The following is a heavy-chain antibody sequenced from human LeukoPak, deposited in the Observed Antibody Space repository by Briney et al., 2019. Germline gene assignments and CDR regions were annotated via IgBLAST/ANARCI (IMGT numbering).Heavy chain of an antibody. Sequence: SVKVSCKASGGTFSSYATSCVRQTPGQGLEWMGGIIPIFGTANYAQKLQGRVTITADESTRTAYTELSSLRSEDTAVYYCARDQVVPAAGARYYYYGMDVWGKGTTVTVSS. CDR2: IIPIFGTA. V-gene: IGHV1-69*01. CDR1: GGTFSSYA. CDR3: ARDQVVPAAGARYYYYGMDV. J-gene: IGHJ6*04. D-gene: IGHD2-2*01.